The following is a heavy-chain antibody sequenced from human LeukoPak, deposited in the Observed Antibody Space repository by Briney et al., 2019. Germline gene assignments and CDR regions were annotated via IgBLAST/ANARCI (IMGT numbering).Heavy chain of an antibody. J-gene: IGHJ6*03. CDR1: GGSISSHY. Sequence: SETLSLTCTVSGGSISSHYWSWTRQPPGKGPEWIGYIYYSGSTNYNPSLKSRVTISVDTSKNQFSLKLSSVTAADTAVYYCARGGQDIDSYYYYYMDVWGKGTTVTVSS. CDR2: IYYSGST. V-gene: IGHV4-59*11. D-gene: IGHD2-15*01. CDR3: ARGGQDIDSYYYYYMDV.